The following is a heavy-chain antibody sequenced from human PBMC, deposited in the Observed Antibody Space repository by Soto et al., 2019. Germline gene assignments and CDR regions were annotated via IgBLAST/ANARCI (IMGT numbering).Heavy chain of an antibody. CDR1: GGSFSGYY. J-gene: IGHJ5*02. CDR2: INHSGST. D-gene: IGHD3-10*01. CDR3: VGGQYGSGSYNWFDP. Sequence: QVQLQQWGAGLLKPSETLSLTCAVYGGSFSGYYWSWIRQPPGKGLEWIGEINHSGSTNYNPSLKSRGTISVDTSKNQFSLKLSSVTAADTAVYYCVGGQYGSGSYNWFDPWGQGTLVTVSS. V-gene: IGHV4-34*01.